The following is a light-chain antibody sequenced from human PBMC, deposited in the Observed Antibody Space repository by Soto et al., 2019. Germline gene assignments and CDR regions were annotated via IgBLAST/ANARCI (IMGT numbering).Light chain of an antibody. CDR3: SSYTITTALV. V-gene: IGLV2-14*01. CDR2: EVS. J-gene: IGLJ1*01. CDR1: SSDVGGYNF. Sequence: QSALTRPASVSGSPGQSITISCTGTSSDVGGYNFVSWYQYHPGKAPKLLIYEVSNRPSGVSDRFSGSKTGNTASLTISGLQPEDEADYYCSSYTITTALVFGSGTKVTVL.